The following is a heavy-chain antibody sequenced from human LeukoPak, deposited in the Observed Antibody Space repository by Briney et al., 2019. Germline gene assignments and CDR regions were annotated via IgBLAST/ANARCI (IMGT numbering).Heavy chain of an antibody. CDR2: VSYSGST. CDR3: ARGKFGAFED. D-gene: IGHD3-10*01. J-gene: IGHJ6*02. V-gene: IGHV4-59*01. CDR1: GASINSYY. Sequence: PSETLSLTCPVSGASINSYYWSWIRPPPGKGLEWIGCVSYSGSTDYNPALKSRVTISEDTSKSQVSLKLSSVTAADTAVYFCARGKFGAFEDWGQGTTVTVSS.